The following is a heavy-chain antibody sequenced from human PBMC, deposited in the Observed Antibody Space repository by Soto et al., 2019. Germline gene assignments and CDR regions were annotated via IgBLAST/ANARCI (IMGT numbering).Heavy chain of an antibody. J-gene: IGHJ3*02. CDR3: ARDTMVRGTDEFDI. Sequence: PGGSLRLSCAASGFTVSSNYMSWVRQAPGKGLEWVSVIYSGGSTYYADAVKGRFTISRHNSKNTLYLQMNSLRAEDTAVYYCARDTMVRGTDEFDIWGQGTMVTVSS. D-gene: IGHD3-10*01. V-gene: IGHV3-53*04. CDR1: GFTVSSNY. CDR2: IYSGGST.